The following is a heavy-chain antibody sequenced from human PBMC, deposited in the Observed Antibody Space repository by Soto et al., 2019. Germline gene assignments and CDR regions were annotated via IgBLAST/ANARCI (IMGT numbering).Heavy chain of an antibody. Sequence: EVQLVESGGGLVKPGGSLRLSCAASGFTFSSYSMNWVRQAPGKGLEWVSSISSSSSYIYYADSVKGRFTISRDNAKNSLYLQMNSLRAEDTAVYYCARDPGVLWFGVPYYFDYWGQGTLVTVSS. CDR1: GFTFSSYS. V-gene: IGHV3-21*01. J-gene: IGHJ4*02. CDR2: ISSSSSYI. D-gene: IGHD3-10*01. CDR3: ARDPGVLWFGVPYYFDY.